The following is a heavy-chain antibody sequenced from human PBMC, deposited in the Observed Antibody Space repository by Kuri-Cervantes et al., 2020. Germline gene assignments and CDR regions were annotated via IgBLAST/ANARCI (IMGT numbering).Heavy chain of an antibody. J-gene: IGHJ4*02. CDR3: ARLVKNRNFDPYYFDY. CDR1: GGSISSYY. D-gene: IGHD6-6*01. V-gene: IGHV4-59*01. Sequence: SETLSLTCIVSGGSISSYYWSWIRQAPGKGLEWIGYIYYSGSANYNPSLKSRLTISVDTSKRQFSLRLSSMTAADTAVYYCARLVKNRNFDPYYFDYWGPGTLVTVSS. CDR2: IYYSGSA.